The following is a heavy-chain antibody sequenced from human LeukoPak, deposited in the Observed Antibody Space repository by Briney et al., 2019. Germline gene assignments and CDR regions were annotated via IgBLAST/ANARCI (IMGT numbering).Heavy chain of an antibody. D-gene: IGHD4-11*01. Sequence: SETLSLTCTVSGGSISSGSYYWSWIRQHPGKGLEWIGYIYYSGNTYYSPSLKSRLIISIDTSKNQFSLKLSSVTAADTAVYYCARGQDDYSSFYTWFDPWGQGTLVTVSS. CDR1: GGSISSGSYY. CDR2: IYYSGNT. J-gene: IGHJ5*02. CDR3: ARGQDDYSSFYTWFDP. V-gene: IGHV4-31*03.